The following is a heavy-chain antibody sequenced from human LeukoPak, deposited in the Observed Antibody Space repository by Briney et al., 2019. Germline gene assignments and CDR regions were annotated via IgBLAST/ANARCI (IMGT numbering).Heavy chain of an antibody. Sequence: QTGGSLRLSCAASGFTFSNYWMHWVRQAPGKGLEWVANIKQDGSEKYYVGSVKGRFTISRDNSKNTLYLQMNSLRAEDTAVYYCAKEYRYVWGSYRPYYFGYWGQGTLVTVSS. CDR1: GFTFSNYW. CDR2: IKQDGSEK. CDR3: AKEYRYVWGSYRPYYFGY. J-gene: IGHJ4*02. V-gene: IGHV3-7*03. D-gene: IGHD3-16*02.